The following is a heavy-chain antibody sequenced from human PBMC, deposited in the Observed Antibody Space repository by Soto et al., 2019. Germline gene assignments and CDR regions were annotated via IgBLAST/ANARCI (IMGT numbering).Heavy chain of an antibody. V-gene: IGHV5-10-1*01. Sequence: GESLKISCQGSGYSFTSYWVTWVRQVPGKGLEWMGRIDPSDFSINYSPSFRGRVIISADRSSNIAHLQWSSLEASDTAIYFCARGVKMTTPQNYLFDSWGQGTQVTVSS. CDR3: ARGVKMTTPQNYLFDS. J-gene: IGHJ4*02. D-gene: IGHD3-10*01. CDR2: IDPSDFSI. CDR1: GYSFTSYW.